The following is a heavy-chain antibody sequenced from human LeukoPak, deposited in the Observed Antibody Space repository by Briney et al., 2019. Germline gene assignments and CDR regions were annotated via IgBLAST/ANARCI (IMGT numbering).Heavy chain of an antibody. CDR2: IYYSGAT. CDR1: GGAINSYY. V-gene: IGHV4-59*01. CDR3: ARGYYDFWSATRGYYFDY. Sequence: SETLSLTCTVSGGAINSYYWSWIRQPPGKGLEWIGYIYYSGATNYNPSLKSRVSISVDTSKNQFSLKLSSVTAADTAVYYCARGYYDFWSATRGYYFDYWGQGTLVTVSS. J-gene: IGHJ4*02. D-gene: IGHD3-3*01.